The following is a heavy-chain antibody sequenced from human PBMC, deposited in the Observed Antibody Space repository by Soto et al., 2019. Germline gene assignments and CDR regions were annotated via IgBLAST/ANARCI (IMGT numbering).Heavy chain of an antibody. V-gene: IGHV3-7*01. CDR3: DAFDV. CDR2: IKQDGNEK. Sequence: PGGSLRLSCAVSGFTFSDYWMSWVRQAPGKGLEWVANIKQDGNEKYYVDSVKGRFTISRDNAKNSLYLQMNSLRAEDTAVYFSDAFDVWGQGTMVTVSS. J-gene: IGHJ3*01. CDR1: GFTFSDYW.